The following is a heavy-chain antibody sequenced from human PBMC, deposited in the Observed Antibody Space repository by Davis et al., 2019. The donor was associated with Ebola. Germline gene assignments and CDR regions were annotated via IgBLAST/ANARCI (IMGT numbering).Heavy chain of an antibody. CDR1: GFTFSSYA. V-gene: IGHV3-23*01. CDR2: ISGSGGST. Sequence: GGSLRLSCAASGFTFSSYAMSWVRQAPGKGLEWVSAISGSGGSTYYADSVKGRFTISRDNSKNTLYLQMNSLRAEDTAVYYCAGATGYYRHGMDVWGQGTTVTVSS. J-gene: IGHJ6*02. D-gene: IGHD3-9*01. CDR3: AGATGYYRHGMDV.